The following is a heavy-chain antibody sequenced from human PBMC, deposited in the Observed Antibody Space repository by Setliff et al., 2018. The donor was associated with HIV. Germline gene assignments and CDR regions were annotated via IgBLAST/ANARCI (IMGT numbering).Heavy chain of an antibody. Sequence: PSETLSLTCAVSGYSISSGYYWAWIRQPPGKGLEWIGSIYHGGTTYYNPSLKSRSTISEDTSKNQFSLSLSSVTAADTAVYYCAREECTSWPRVHYWGQGALVTVSS. CDR2: IYHGGTT. CDR3: AREECTSWPRVHY. J-gene: IGHJ4*02. D-gene: IGHD6-13*01. CDR1: GYSISSGYY. V-gene: IGHV4-38-2*02.